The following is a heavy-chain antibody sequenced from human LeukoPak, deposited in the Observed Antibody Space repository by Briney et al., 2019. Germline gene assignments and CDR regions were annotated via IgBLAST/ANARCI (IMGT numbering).Heavy chain of an antibody. V-gene: IGHV1-46*01. CDR2: INPSGGST. CDR1: GYTFTSYY. D-gene: IGHD5-12*01. J-gene: IGHJ5*02. CDR3: ARDGGDIVATAGWFDP. Sequence: GASVKVSCKASGYTFTSYYMHWVRQAPGQGLEWMGIINPSGGSTSYAQKFQGRVTMTRDMSTSTVYMELSSLRSEDTAVYYCARDGGDIVATAGWFDPWGQGTLVTVSS.